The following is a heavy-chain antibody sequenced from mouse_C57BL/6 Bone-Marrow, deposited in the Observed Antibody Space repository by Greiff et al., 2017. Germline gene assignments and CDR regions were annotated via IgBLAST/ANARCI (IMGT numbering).Heavy chain of an antibody. CDR2: ISSGGDYI. J-gene: IGHJ3*01. D-gene: IGHD1-1*01. V-gene: IGHV5-9-1*02. Sequence: EVKVVESGEGLVKPGGSLKLSCAASGFPFSSYAMSWVRQTPEKRLEWVAYISSGGDYIYYADTVKGQFTISRDNARNTLYLQMSSLKSEDTAMSYCTRAVSYYYGSSYPFAYWGQGTLVTVSA. CDR1: GFPFSSYA. CDR3: TRAVSYYYGSSYPFAY.